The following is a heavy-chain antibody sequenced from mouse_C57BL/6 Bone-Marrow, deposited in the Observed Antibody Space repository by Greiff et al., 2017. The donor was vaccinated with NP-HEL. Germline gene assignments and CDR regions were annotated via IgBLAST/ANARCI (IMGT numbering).Heavy chain of an antibody. D-gene: IGHD1-1*01. CDR2: INPYNGGT. CDR3: AEGVHYYGSSPYAMDY. J-gene: IGHJ4*01. Sequence: EVKLQQSGPVLVKPGASVKMSCKASGYTFTDYYMNWVKQSHGKSLEWIGVINPYNGGTSYNQKFKGKATLTVDKSSSTAYMELNSLTSEDSAVYYCAEGVHYYGSSPYAMDYWGQGTSVTVSS. CDR1: GYTFTDYY. V-gene: IGHV1-19*01.